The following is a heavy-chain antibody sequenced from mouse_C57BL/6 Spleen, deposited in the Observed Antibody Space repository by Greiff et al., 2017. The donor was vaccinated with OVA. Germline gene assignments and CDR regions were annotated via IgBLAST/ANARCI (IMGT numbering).Heavy chain of an antibody. CDR3: AREQGWFAY. V-gene: IGHV1-26*01. Sequence: VQLKESGPELVKPGASVKISCKASGYTFTDYYMNWVKQSHGKSLEWIGDINPNNGGTSYNQKFKGKATLTVDKSSSTAYMELRSLTSEDSAVYYCAREQGWFAYWGQGTLVTVSA. CDR2: INPNNGGT. J-gene: IGHJ3*01. CDR1: GYTFTDYY.